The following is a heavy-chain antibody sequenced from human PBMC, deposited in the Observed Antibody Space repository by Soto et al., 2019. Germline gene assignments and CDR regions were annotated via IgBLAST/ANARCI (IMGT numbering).Heavy chain of an antibody. CDR3: AKHSRPDYYDSSGYYDRDYFDY. Sequence: GGSLRLSCAASGFTFSSYAMSWVRQAPGKGLEWVSAISGSGGSTYYADSVKGRFTISRGNSKNTLYLQMNSLRAEDTAVYYCAKHSRPDYYDSSGYYDRDYFDYWGQGTLVTVSS. J-gene: IGHJ4*02. CDR1: GFTFSSYA. D-gene: IGHD3-22*01. V-gene: IGHV3-23*01. CDR2: ISGSGGST.